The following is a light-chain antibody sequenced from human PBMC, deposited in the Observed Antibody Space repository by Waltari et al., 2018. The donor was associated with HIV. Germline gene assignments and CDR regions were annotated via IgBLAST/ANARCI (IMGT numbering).Light chain of an antibody. CDR2: GKN. Sequence: SSELTQDPAVSVALGQTVRITCQGDSLRSYYASWYQQKPGQAPVLVNDGKNKRPSGTPDRFSGSSSGNTASLTITGAQAEDEADYYCNSRDSSGNHVVFGGGTKLTVL. CDR3: NSRDSSGNHVV. CDR1: SLRSYY. J-gene: IGLJ2*01. V-gene: IGLV3-19*01.